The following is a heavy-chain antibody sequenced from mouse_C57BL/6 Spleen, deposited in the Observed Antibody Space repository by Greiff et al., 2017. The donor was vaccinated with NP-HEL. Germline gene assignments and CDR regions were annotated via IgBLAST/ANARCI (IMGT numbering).Heavy chain of an antibody. CDR2: INPNNGGT. CDR1: GYTFTDYY. J-gene: IGHJ4*01. Sequence: EVQLQQSGPELVKPGASVKISCKASGYTFTDYYMNWVKQSHGKSLEWIGDINPNNGGTSYNQKFKGKATLTVDKSSSTAYMELRSLTSEDSAVYYCARFPIYYYGSSYGLDYWGQGTSVTVSS. CDR3: ARFPIYYYGSSYGLDY. D-gene: IGHD1-1*01. V-gene: IGHV1-26*01.